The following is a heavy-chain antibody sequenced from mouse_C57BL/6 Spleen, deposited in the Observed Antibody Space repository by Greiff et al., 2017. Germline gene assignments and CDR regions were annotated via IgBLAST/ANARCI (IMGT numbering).Heavy chain of an antibody. CDR1: GYTFTDYY. V-gene: IGHV1-26*01. Sequence: VQLQQSGPELVKPGASVKISCKASGYTFTDYYMNWVKQSHGKSLEWIGDINPNNGGTSYNQKFKGKATLTVDKSSSTAYMELRSLTSEDSAVYYCAREALDRRYFDYWGQGTTLTVSS. D-gene: IGHD2-14*01. CDR2: INPNNGGT. J-gene: IGHJ2*01. CDR3: AREALDRRYFDY.